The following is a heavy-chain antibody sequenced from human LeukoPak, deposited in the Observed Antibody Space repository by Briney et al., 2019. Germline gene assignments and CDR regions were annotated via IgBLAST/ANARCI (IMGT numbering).Heavy chain of an antibody. CDR3: ARHFWQNYDAFDI. Sequence: PSETLSPTCTVSGGSISGYYWSWIRQPPGKGLEWIGYIYYSGSTNYNPSLKSRVSISVDTSKNQFSLKLTSVTAADTAVYYCARHFWQNYDAFDIWGQGTIVTVSS. J-gene: IGHJ3*02. D-gene: IGHD3-3*01. V-gene: IGHV4-59*08. CDR1: GGSISGYY. CDR2: IYYSGST.